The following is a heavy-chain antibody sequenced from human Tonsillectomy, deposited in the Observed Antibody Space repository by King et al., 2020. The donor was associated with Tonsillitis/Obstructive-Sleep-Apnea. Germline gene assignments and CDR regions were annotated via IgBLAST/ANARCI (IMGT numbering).Heavy chain of an antibody. V-gene: IGHV1-46*01. J-gene: IGHJ4*02. CDR3: ARDKKGYCSSTSCYPPLGY. CDR1: GYTFTSYY. D-gene: IGHD2-2*01. Sequence: VQLVQSGAEVKKPGASVKDSCKASGYTFTSYYMHWVRQAPGQGLEWMGIINPSGGSTSYAQKFEVRVTMTRDTSTSTVYMELSSLRSEDTAVYYCARDKKGYCSSTSCYPPLGYWGQGTLVTVSS. CDR2: INPSGGST.